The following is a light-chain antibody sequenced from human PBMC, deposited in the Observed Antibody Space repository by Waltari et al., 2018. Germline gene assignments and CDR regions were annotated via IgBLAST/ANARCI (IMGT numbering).Light chain of an antibody. CDR3: QQSYSTPPYT. CDR1: QSISIY. V-gene: IGKV1-39*01. Sequence: DIQMTQSPSSLSASIGDRVTITCRASQSISIYLNWYQQKPGKAPKLLINAASNLQSGVPSRFSGSGSGTDFTLNISSLQPEDFSTYYCQQSYSTPPYTFGQGTKLEIK. CDR2: AAS. J-gene: IGKJ2*01.